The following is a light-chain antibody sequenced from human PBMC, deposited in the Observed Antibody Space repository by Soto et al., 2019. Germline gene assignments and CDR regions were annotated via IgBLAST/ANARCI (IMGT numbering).Light chain of an antibody. V-gene: IGLV2-14*01. J-gene: IGLJ2*01. CDR2: DVS. CDR1: STDVGGYDY. Sequence: QSALTQPASVSGSPGQSITISCTGTSTDVGGYDYVSWYQQHPGKAPKLVIYDVSHRPSGVSNRFSASKSGNAASLTISGLQAEDEADYYCSSYTSSSTLVVFGGGTQLTVL. CDR3: SSYTSSSTLVV.